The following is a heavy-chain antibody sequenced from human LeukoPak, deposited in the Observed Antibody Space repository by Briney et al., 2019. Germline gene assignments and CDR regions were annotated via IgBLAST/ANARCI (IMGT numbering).Heavy chain of an antibody. D-gene: IGHD1-26*01. CDR3: AREGKGGSSGSYYRPFDY. CDR1: GGSISSYY. Sequence: PSETLSLTCTVSGGSISSYYWSWIRQPAGKGLEWIGRIYTSGSTNYNPSLKSRVTMSVDTSKNQFSLKLSSVTAADTAVYYCAREGKGGSSGSYYRPFDYWGQGTLVTVSS. CDR2: IYTSGST. J-gene: IGHJ4*02. V-gene: IGHV4-4*07.